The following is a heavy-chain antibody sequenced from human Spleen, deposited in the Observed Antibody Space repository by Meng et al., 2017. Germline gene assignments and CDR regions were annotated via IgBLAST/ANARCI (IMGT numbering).Heavy chain of an antibody. V-gene: IGHV4-59*01. J-gene: IGHJ4*02. Sequence: SETLSLTCSVSGGSISNYFWNWIRQAPGKGLEWIGYVFYTGSTNYNPSLKSRVTISVDRSKNQCSLKLTAVTAADTAVYYCAREANSAFDFWGPGALVTVSS. CDR1: GGSISNYF. D-gene: IGHD2-21*01. CDR2: VFYTGST. CDR3: AREANSAFDF.